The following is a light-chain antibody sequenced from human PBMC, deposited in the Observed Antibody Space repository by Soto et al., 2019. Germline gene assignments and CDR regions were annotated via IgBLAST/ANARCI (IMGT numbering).Light chain of an antibody. CDR2: WAS. CDR3: QQYYSTFGRT. CDR1: HSVLYSSNNKNY. Sequence: DIVMTQSPDSLAVSLGVRATINCKSSHSVLYSSNNKNYLAWYQQKPGRPPKLLIYWASTRESGVPDRFSGSGSGTDFTLPISSLQAEDVAVYYCQQYYSTFGRTVGQVTKVEIK. V-gene: IGKV4-1*01. J-gene: IGKJ1*01.